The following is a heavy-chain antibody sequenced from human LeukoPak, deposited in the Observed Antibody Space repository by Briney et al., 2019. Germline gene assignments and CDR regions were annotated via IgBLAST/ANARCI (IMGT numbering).Heavy chain of an antibody. D-gene: IGHD3-16*01. V-gene: IGHV4-31*03. CDR1: GGSINNGGYY. CDR3: ARHDTVLQGGGYDY. J-gene: IGHJ4*02. CDR2: IYYSGST. Sequence: SQTLSLTCTASGGSINNGGYYWRWIRQHPGKGLEWIGYIYYSGSTNYDPSLNSRLTISVDTSKNQFSLKLSSVTAADTAVYYCARHDTVLQGGGYDYWGQGTLVTVSS.